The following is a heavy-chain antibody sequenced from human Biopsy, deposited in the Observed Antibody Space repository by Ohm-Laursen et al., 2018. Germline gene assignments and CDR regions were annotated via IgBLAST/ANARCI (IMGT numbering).Heavy chain of an antibody. V-gene: IGHV3-21*01. Sequence: SLRLSCAASGFTFSPYSMNWVRQAPGQGLEWVSSISSSGSFIYLADSVKGRFTISRDNARNSLYLQMNSLRAEDTAVYYCGRGQTVAPGYYGMDVWGQGTTVTVSS. D-gene: IGHD4-17*01. CDR1: GFTFSPYS. J-gene: IGHJ6*02. CDR2: ISSSGSFI. CDR3: GRGQTVAPGYYGMDV.